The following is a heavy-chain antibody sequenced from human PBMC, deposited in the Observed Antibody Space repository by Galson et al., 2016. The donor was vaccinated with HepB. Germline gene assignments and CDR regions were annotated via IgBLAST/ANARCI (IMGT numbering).Heavy chain of an antibody. CDR1: EFTFNNYG. D-gene: IGHD3-10*01. Sequence: SLRLSCAASEFTFNNYGMHWVRQVPGKGLEWVAVISCDGNNKFYADSVKGRFTISRDNSKNTLSLQMNSLRAEDTALYYCARSNLGSGSHAYFYGMDVWGQGTSVTVSS. CDR2: ISCDGNNK. J-gene: IGHJ6*02. CDR3: ARSNLGSGSHAYFYGMDV. V-gene: IGHV3-30*03.